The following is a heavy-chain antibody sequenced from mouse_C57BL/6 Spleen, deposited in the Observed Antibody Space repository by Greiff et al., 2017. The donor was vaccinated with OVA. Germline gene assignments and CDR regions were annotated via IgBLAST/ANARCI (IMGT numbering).Heavy chain of an antibody. CDR2: IDPSDSYT. CDR3: ARRGRWYFDV. CDR1: GYTFTSYW. J-gene: IGHJ1*03. V-gene: IGHV1-69*01. Sequence: VQLEESGAELVMPGASVKLSCKASGYTFTSYWMHWVKQRPGQGLEWIGEIDPSDSYTNYNQKFKGKSTLTVDKSSSTAYMQLSSLTSEASAVYYCARRGRWYFDVWGTGTTVTVSS.